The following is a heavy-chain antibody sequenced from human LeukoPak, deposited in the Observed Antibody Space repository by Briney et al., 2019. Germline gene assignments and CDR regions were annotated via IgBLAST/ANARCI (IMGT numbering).Heavy chain of an antibody. Sequence: PSETLSLTCTVSGGSISSYYWSWIRQPPGKGREWIGYIYYSGSTNYNPSLKSRITISVDTSKNQFPLKLNSVTAADTAVYYCARAGCSSTSCPRRGAFDIWGQGTMVTVSS. CDR2: IYYSGST. D-gene: IGHD2-2*01. V-gene: IGHV4-59*01. J-gene: IGHJ3*02. CDR1: GGSISSYY. CDR3: ARAGCSSTSCPRRGAFDI.